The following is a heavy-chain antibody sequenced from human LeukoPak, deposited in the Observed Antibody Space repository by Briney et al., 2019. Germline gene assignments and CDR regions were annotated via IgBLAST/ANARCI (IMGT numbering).Heavy chain of an antibody. Sequence: PGGSLRLSCAASGFTFSTFPMHWVRQAPGKGLEWVALIQDDGATTNYAVSVRGRFTISRDNSKSTVYLQMNSLKPDDTAVYYCATQSITLVVVISPFDYWGQGTLVTVSS. D-gene: IGHD3-22*01. CDR2: IQDDGATT. V-gene: IGHV3-30*02. CDR3: ATQSITLVVVISPFDY. J-gene: IGHJ4*02. CDR1: GFTFSTFP.